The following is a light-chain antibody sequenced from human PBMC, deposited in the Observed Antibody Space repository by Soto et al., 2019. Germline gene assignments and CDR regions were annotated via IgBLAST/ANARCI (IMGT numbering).Light chain of an antibody. V-gene: IGLV1-44*01. Sequence: SVLTQPPSASGTPGQRVTIFCSGSSSNVGDKPVNWYQQVPGTAPKLLISRNTQRAAGVPDRFSGSKSGTSASLALSGLQSEDEADYFCAAWDDSLNSYVVGSGTKLTVL. CDR3: AAWDDSLNSYV. J-gene: IGLJ1*01. CDR1: SSNVGDKP. CDR2: RNT.